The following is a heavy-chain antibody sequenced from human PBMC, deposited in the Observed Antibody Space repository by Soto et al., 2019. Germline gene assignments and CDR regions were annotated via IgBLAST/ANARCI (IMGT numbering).Heavy chain of an antibody. CDR1: GFTFSSYA. J-gene: IGHJ4*02. D-gene: IGHD1-26*01. V-gene: IGHV3-30-3*01. Sequence: GGSLRLSCAASGFTFSSYAMHWVRQAPGKGLEWVAVISYDGSNKYYADSVKGRFTISRDNSKNTLYLQMNSLRAEDTAVYYCARDRGQWELLAFDYWGRGTLVTVSS. CDR3: ARDRGQWELLAFDY. CDR2: ISYDGSNK.